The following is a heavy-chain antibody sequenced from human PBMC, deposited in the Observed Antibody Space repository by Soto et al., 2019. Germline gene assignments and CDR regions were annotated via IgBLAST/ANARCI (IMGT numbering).Heavy chain of an antibody. CDR3: ASSDAGQTTTYYYWYIHV. CDR1: GYTFTDYY. Sequence: QVQLVQSGAEVKKPGASVRISCKASGYTFTDYYLHWVRQAPGQGLEWMGIMNPSGGVTSYAQKFQGRVPVTRDPSTNTVYMQLSSLSSEDTAVYYCASSDAGQTTTYYYWYIHVCGKGTTVTVSS. J-gene: IGHJ6*03. V-gene: IGHV1-46*03. D-gene: IGHD1-26*01. CDR2: MNPSGGVT.